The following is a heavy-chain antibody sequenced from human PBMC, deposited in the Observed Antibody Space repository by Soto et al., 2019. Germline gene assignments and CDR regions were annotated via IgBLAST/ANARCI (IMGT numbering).Heavy chain of an antibody. D-gene: IGHD2-8*01. CDR1: TFTFSDYY. CDR2: ISSSGTDK. CDR3: ARVYSDAFDI. V-gene: IGHV3-11*01. J-gene: IGHJ3*02. Sequence: LRLSCAASTFTFSDYYMIWIRQAPGKGLEWVSYISSSGTDKYDADSVKGRFTISRDNTKNSLYLQMSNLRAEDTALYYCARVYSDAFDIWGQGTMVTVSS.